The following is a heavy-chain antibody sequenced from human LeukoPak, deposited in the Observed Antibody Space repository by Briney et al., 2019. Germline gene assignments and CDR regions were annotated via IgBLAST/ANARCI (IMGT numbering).Heavy chain of an antibody. CDR1: GFSFSNYE. J-gene: IGHJ3*02. CDR2: ISSSGGTI. D-gene: IGHD3-22*01. CDR3: ARELTSDSSGYDAFHI. Sequence: GGSLRLSCTASGFSFSNYEMDWVRQAPGKGLEWVSYISSSGGTIFYEDSVKGRFTISRDNAKNSMYLQMSSLRAEDTAVYYCARELTSDSSGYDAFHIWGQGTPVTVSS. V-gene: IGHV3-48*03.